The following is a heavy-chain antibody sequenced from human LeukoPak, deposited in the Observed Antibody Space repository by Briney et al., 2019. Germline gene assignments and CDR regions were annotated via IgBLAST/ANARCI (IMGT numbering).Heavy chain of an antibody. CDR2: ISATGGST. J-gene: IGHJ4*02. V-gene: IGHV3-23*01. CDR1: GFTFSSYG. CDR3: AKDPETRSYYNAYYFDY. D-gene: IGHD3-10*01. Sequence: QPGGSLGLSCAASGFTFSSYGITWVRQAPGKGLEWVSTISATGGSTYYADSVKGRFTISRDNSKNTLYLQMNSLRAEDTAVYYCAKDPETRSYYNAYYFDYWGQGTLVTVSS.